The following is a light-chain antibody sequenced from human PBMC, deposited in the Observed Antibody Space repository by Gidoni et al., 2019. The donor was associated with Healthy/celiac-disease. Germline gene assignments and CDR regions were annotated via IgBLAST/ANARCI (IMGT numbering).Light chain of an antibody. CDR2: KAS. J-gene: IGKJ1*01. Sequence: DIQMTQSPSTLSASVGDRVTSTCRASQSISSWLAWYQQKPGKAPKLLIYKASSLESGVPSRFSGSGSGTEFTLTISSLQPDDFATYYCQQYNSYSQGTFGQGTKVEIK. V-gene: IGKV1-5*03. CDR3: QQYNSYSQGT. CDR1: QSISSW.